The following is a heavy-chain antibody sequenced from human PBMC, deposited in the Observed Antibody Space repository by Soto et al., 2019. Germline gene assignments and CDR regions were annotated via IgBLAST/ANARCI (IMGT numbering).Heavy chain of an antibody. V-gene: IGHV4-34*01. CDR3: ARDSESGYDFWSGYYSGYFDY. D-gene: IGHD3-3*01. Sequence: PSETLSLTCAVYGGSFSGYYWSWIRQPPGKGLEWIGEINHSGSTNYNPSLKSRVTISVDTSKNQFSLKLSSVTAADTAVYYCARDSESGYDFWSGYYSGYFDYWGQGTLVTVSS. J-gene: IGHJ4*02. CDR2: INHSGST. CDR1: GGSFSGYY.